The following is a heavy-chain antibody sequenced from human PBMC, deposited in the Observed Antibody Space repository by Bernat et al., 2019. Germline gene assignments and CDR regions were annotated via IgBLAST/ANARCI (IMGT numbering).Heavy chain of an antibody. V-gene: IGHV3-66*01. CDR2: IYSGGST. Sequence: EVQLVESGGGLVQPGGSLRLSCAASGFTVSSNYMTWVRQAPGKGLEWVSVIYSGGSTDYADSVKGRFIISRDNSKNTLYLQMNSLRAEDTAVYYCARDRYNWNYWGQGTLVTVSS. D-gene: IGHD1-20*01. J-gene: IGHJ4*02. CDR3: ARDRYNWNY. CDR1: GFTVSSNY.